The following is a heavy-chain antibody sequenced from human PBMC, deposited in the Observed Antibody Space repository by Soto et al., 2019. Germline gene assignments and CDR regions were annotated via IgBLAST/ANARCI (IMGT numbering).Heavy chain of an antibody. CDR2: IPSRGRP. CDR1: GASVAGGSYY. Sequence: SETLSLTCSVSGASVAGGSYYWSWVRQPPGKGLEWIGYIPSRGRPFYNPSLTSRGTISADTSKNQLSLQLTSVAAADTAVYYCARDTYSGYDFGLWGQGTLVTVSS. V-gene: IGHV4-30-4*01. CDR3: ARDTYSGYDFGL. J-gene: IGHJ5*02. D-gene: IGHD5-12*01.